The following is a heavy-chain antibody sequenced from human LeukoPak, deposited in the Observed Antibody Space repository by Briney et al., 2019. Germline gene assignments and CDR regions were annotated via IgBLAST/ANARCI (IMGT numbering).Heavy chain of an antibody. D-gene: IGHD6-13*01. V-gene: IGHV1-8*02. CDR3: ARGIPADY. Sequence: ASVKVSCKASGYTFTGYYMHWVRQATGQGLEWMGWMNPNSGNTGFAQKFQDRVTLTRNTSISTAYMELSSLRSEDTAVYYCARGIPADYWGQGTLVTVSS. CDR1: GYTFTGYY. J-gene: IGHJ4*02. CDR2: MNPNSGNT.